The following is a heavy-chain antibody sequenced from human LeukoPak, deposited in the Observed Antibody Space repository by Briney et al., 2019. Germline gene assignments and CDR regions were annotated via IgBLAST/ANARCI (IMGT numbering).Heavy chain of an antibody. J-gene: IGHJ4*02. D-gene: IGHD1-26*01. CDR3: VRVDGLSGKYSFDY. CDR1: GGSISSGSYY. V-gene: IGHV4-61*02. Sequence: SETLSLTCTVSGGSISSGSYYWSWIRQPAGKGLEWIGRIYTSGSTKYNPSLKSRVTISVDTSKNQFSLQLNSVTPEDTAVYYCVRVDGLSGKYSFDYWGQGTLVTVSS. CDR2: IYTSGST.